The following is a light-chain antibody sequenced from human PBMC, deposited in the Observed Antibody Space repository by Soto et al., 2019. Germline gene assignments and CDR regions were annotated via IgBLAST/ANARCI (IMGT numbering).Light chain of an antibody. CDR1: QGISSW. Sequence: IQMTQSPSSVSASVGDRVTMTCLASQGISSWLAWYQQKPGKAPKLXXYSASSLQSGVPSRFSVSGSGTDFTLTISRLQPEDFATYYCQQSHSFTLTFCGGTKVDIK. CDR3: QQSHSFTLT. V-gene: IGKV1D-12*01. J-gene: IGKJ4*01. CDR2: SAS.